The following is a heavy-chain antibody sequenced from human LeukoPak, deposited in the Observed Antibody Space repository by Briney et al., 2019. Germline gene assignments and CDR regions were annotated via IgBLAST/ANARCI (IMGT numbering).Heavy chain of an antibody. Sequence: SETLSLTCAVSGDSISNINWWWSWVRQPPGKGLEWIGEIHDGGSTTYHPSLKSRVTISVDKSKNQFSLTLTSVTAADTAVYFCARGAHYAWNSWGQGTLVTVSS. CDR1: GDSISNINW. J-gene: IGHJ4*02. V-gene: IGHV4-4*02. D-gene: IGHD3-16*01. CDR2: IHDGGST. CDR3: ARGAHYAWNS.